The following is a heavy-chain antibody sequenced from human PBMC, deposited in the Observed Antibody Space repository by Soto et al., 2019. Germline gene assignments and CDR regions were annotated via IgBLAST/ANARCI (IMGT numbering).Heavy chain of an antibody. CDR3: ARGGYYYENSGQNAYDY. V-gene: IGHV4-31*03. CDR2: IYYGGST. D-gene: IGHD3-22*01. Sequence: TLSLTFTVSGCSISSGGYYWSWIRQHPGKGLEWIGYIYYGGSTYYNPSLKSRATISGDTSKNQFSLKLSSVTAADTAVYYCARGGYYYENSGQNAYDYWGQGILVTVSS. J-gene: IGHJ4*01. CDR1: GCSISSGGYY.